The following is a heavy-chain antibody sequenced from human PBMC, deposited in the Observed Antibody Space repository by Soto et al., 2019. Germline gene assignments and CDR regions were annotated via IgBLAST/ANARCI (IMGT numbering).Heavy chain of an antibody. CDR3: ATDGRPNIAVAGPEWYFDL. Sequence: SXKVSFKASGGTXSSYAISLVRQAPGQGLEWMGGIIPIFGTANYAQKFQVRVTITAYESTSTAYMELSSLRSEHTSLYYFATDGRPNIAVAGPEWYFDLWDRGTLGTVSS. J-gene: IGHJ2*01. CDR2: IIPIFGTA. CDR1: GGTXSSYA. V-gene: IGHV1-69*13. D-gene: IGHD6-19*01.